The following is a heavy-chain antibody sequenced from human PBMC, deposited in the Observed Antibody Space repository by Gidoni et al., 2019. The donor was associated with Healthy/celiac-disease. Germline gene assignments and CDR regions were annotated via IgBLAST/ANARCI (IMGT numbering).Heavy chain of an antibody. CDR3: AREESTLIADYGMDV. J-gene: IGHJ6*02. D-gene: IGHD6-13*01. CDR1: GLPFSRYG. CDR2: IWYDGRNK. V-gene: IGHV3-33*01. Sequence: QVQLVESGGGVVPPGRSLSLSCAASGLPFSRYGMHWVRQAPGKGLEWVAVIWYDGRNKYYADSVKGRFTISRDNSKNTLYLQMNSLRAEDTAVYYCAREESTLIADYGMDVWGQGTTVTVSS.